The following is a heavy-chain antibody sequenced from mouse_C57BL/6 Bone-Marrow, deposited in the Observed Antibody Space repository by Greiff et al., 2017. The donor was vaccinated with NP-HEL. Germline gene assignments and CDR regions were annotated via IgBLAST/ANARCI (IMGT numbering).Heavy chain of an antibody. Sequence: VQLKQSGAELVRPGASVKLSCTASGFNIKDDYMHWVKQRPEQGLEWIGWIDPENGDTEYASKFQGKATITADTSSNTAYLQLSSLTSEDTAVYYCTTVGSTMVTTKFAYWGQGTLVTVSA. D-gene: IGHD2-2*01. CDR2: IDPENGDT. CDR1: GFNIKDDY. J-gene: IGHJ3*01. V-gene: IGHV14-4*01. CDR3: TTVGSTMVTTKFAY.